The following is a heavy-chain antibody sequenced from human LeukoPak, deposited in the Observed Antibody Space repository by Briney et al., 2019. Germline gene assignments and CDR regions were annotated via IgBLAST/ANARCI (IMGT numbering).Heavy chain of an antibody. J-gene: IGHJ6*02. V-gene: IGHV1-69*13. CDR3: ARGLYCSSSTSCYDYGMDV. CDR1: GGSFRSYG. Sequence: GASAKVSCKASGGSFRSYGLNWVRQAPGQGLEWMGGFIPILGTAKYTQNLQGRVTITADESTSTAYMELSSLRYEDTAVYYCARGLYCSSSTSCYDYGMDVWGQGTLVTVSS. D-gene: IGHD2-2*01. CDR2: FIPILGTA.